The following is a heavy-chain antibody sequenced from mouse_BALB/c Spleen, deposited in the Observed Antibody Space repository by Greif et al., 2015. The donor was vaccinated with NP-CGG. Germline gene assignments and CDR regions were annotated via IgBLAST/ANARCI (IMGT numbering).Heavy chain of an antibody. V-gene: IGHV2-9*02. Sequence: QVQLKESGPGLVAPSQSLSITCTVSGFSLTSYGVHWVRQPPGKGLEWLGVIWAGGSTSYSSALMSRLSISKDNSKSQVFLKMNSLQTDDTAMYYCAREDGNCVGAMDYWGQGTSVTVSS. J-gene: IGHJ4*01. D-gene: IGHD2-1*01. CDR3: AREDGNCVGAMDY. CDR2: IWAGGST. CDR1: GFSLTSYG.